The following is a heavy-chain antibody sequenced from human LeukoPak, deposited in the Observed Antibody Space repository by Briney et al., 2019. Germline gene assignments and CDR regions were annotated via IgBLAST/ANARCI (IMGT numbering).Heavy chain of an antibody. CDR2: ISAYNGNT. V-gene: IGHV1-18*01. J-gene: IGHJ4*02. Sequence: ASVKVSCKASGYTFTSYGISWVRQAPGQGLEWIGWISAYNGNTNYAQKLQGRVTMTTDTSTSTAYMELSRLRSDDTAVYYCARDNFDSSGYYGPLDYWGQGTLVTVSS. CDR3: ARDNFDSSGYYGPLDY. CDR1: GYTFTSYG. D-gene: IGHD3-22*01.